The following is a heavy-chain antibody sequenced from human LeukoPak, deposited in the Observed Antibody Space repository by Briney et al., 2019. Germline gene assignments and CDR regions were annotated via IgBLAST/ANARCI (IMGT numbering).Heavy chain of an antibody. J-gene: IGHJ4*02. CDR2: ISSGSGYL. Sequence: GGSLRLSCAASEFTFSSYSMNWVRQAPGQGLAWVSSISSGSGYLFYADSVKGRFTISRDHAKNSLYLQMHSLRAEDTAVYYCARDVGGDYRFDYWGQGTLVTVSS. CDR1: EFTFSSYS. CDR3: ARDVGGDYRFDY. D-gene: IGHD4-17*01. V-gene: IGHV3-21*01.